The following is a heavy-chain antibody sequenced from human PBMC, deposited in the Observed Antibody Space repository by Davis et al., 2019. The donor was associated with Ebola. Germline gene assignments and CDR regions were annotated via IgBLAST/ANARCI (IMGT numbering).Heavy chain of an antibody. D-gene: IGHD1-26*01. CDR1: GFTFRTYG. CDR3: VRELVVGPDEYFHY. J-gene: IGHJ1*01. CDR2: ISYDGDQI. V-gene: IGHV3-30*03. Sequence: GESLKISCAASGFTFRTYGMYWVRQAPGKGLEWVASISYDGDQINYGDSVKVRFTISRDNAKNSLDLQMNSLRVEDTAVYYCVRELVVGPDEYFHYWGQGTLVTVSS.